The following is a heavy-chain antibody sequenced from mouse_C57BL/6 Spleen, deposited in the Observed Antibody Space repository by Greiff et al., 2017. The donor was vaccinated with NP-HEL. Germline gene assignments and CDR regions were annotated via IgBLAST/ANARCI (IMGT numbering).Heavy chain of an antibody. J-gene: IGHJ2*01. CDR2: IDPSDSYT. Sequence: QVQLQQPGAELVKPGASVKLSCKASGYTFTSYWMQWVKQRPGQGLEWIGEIDPSDSYTNYNQKFKGKATLTVDTSSSTAYMQLSSLTSEDSAVYYCATLITTVVFDYWGQGTTLTVSS. V-gene: IGHV1-50*01. D-gene: IGHD1-1*01. CDR3: ATLITTVVFDY. CDR1: GYTFTSYW.